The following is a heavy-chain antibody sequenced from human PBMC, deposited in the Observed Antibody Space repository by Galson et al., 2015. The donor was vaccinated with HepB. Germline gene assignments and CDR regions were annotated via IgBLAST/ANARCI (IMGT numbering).Heavy chain of an antibody. J-gene: IGHJ6*02. Sequence: SLRLSCAGSGFTFSDYYMSWIRQAPGKGLEWVSYISSSGSTIYYADSVKGRFTISRDNAKDSLYLQMNSLRAEDTAVYYCASGSDYYDSSGYIGEAYYYYYYGMDVWGQGTTVTVSS. CDR2: ISSSGSTI. CDR3: ASGSDYYDSSGYIGEAYYYYYYGMDV. CDR1: GFTFSDYY. D-gene: IGHD3-22*01. V-gene: IGHV3-11*01.